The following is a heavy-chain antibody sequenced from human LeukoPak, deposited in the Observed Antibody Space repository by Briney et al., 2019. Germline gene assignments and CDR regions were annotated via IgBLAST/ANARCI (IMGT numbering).Heavy chain of an antibody. J-gene: IGHJ5*02. V-gene: IGHV4-34*01. CDR2: INHSGGT. CDR3: ASLGRGGNWFDP. Sequence: SETLSLTCAVYGGSFIGYDWTWIRQPPGKGLEWIGEINHSGGTNYNPSLKSRVTISVDTSKNQFSLKLSSVTAADTAVYYCASLGRGGNWFDPWGRGTLVTVSS. CDR1: GGSFIGYD. D-gene: IGHD3-16*01.